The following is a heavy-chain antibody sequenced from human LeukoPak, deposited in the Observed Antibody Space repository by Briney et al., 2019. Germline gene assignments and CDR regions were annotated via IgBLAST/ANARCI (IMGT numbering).Heavy chain of an antibody. Sequence: GGSLRLSCAASGLTSSSFGMHWVRQSPGEGLEWVAVIWYDGSNKVYADSVKGRFTISRDNSRNTLYLQMNSLRPEDTAVYCCARGGATVVSWGQGTLVTVSS. V-gene: IGHV3-33*01. J-gene: IGHJ4*02. CDR1: GLTSSSFG. CDR3: ARGGATVVS. CDR2: IWYDGSNK. D-gene: IGHD1-26*01.